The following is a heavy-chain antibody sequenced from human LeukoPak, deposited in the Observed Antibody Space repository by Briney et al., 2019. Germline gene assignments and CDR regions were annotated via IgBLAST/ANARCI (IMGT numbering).Heavy chain of an antibody. CDR3: ARDISTFSGTFPGGDH. CDR1: GYTFTGYY. J-gene: IGHJ4*02. CDR2: INPNSGGT. Sequence: ASVKVSCKASGYTFTGYYMHWVRQAPGQGLEWMGWINPNSGGTNYAQKFQGRVTMTRDMSTSTVYMELSSLTSDDTAMYFCARDISTFSGTFPGGDHWGQGTLVTVSS. D-gene: IGHD1-26*01. V-gene: IGHV1-2*02.